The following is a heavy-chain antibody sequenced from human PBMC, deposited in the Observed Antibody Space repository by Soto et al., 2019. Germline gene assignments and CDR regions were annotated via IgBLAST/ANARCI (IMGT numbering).Heavy chain of an antibody. V-gene: IGHV1-18*01. CDR2: ISAYNGNT. D-gene: IGHD6-6*01. Sequence: ASVKVSCKASGYTFTSYGISWVRQAPGQGLEWMGWISAYNGNTNYAQKLQGRVTMTTDTSTSTAYMELRSLRSDDTAVYYCARVGEQLVKGIGYTAFDIWGQGTMVTVSS. CDR1: GYTFTSYG. CDR3: ARVGEQLVKGIGYTAFDI. J-gene: IGHJ3*02.